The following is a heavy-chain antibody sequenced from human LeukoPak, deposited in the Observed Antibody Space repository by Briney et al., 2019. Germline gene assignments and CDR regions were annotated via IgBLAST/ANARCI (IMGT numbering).Heavy chain of an antibody. D-gene: IGHD2-2*02. Sequence: GALRLSCAASGFTFSSYGMHWVRQAPGKGLEWVAVISDDGSNKYYVDSVKGRLTISRDNSKNTLYLQMNSLRAEDTAVYYCANSPTYCSSTSCYINYWGQGTLVTVSS. CDR3: ANSPTYCSSTSCYINY. CDR1: GFTFSSYG. J-gene: IGHJ4*02. CDR2: ISDDGSNK. V-gene: IGHV3-30*18.